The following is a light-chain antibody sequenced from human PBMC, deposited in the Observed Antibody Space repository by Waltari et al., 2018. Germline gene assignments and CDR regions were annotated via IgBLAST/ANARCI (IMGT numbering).Light chain of an antibody. V-gene: IGLV2-14*01. CDR2: DVS. CDR3: NSYTGSNSWV. Sequence: QSALTQPASVSGSPGQSITISCYGTSSDVGFYNYVSWYQQHPGKAPKRIIYDVSQRPSGVSDRFSGSKSGNTASLTISGLQAEDEADYYCNSYTGSNSWVFGGGTKVTVL. J-gene: IGLJ3*02. CDR1: SSDVGFYNY.